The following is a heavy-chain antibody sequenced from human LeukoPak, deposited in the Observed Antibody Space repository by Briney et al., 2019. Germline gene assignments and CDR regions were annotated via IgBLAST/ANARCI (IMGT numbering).Heavy chain of an antibody. CDR2: IKQGGREE. Sequence: PGGSLRLSCVASEFIFSDYWMSWVRQAPGKGLEWVANIKQGGREEKYVGCVKGRFAISRDDAKSTLYLQMDSLSGDDTAVYYCARDNGGWFDSWGRGTLVTVSS. V-gene: IGHV3-7*01. CDR3: ARDNGGWFDS. CDR1: EFIFSDYW. J-gene: IGHJ5*01. D-gene: IGHD3-10*01.